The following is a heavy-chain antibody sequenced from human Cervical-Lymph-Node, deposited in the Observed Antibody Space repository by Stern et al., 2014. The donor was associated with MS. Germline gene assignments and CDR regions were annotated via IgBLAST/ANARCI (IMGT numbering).Heavy chain of an antibody. CDR2: IYSGGRI. CDR1: GFGISDNY. J-gene: IGHJ6*02. CDR3: GRSNYDIYGMDV. D-gene: IGHD4-11*01. Sequence: EVQLVESGGGLIQPGGSLRLSCAASGFGISDNYITWVRLAPGKGLEWVSVIYSGGRIDYADSVKGRFILSIDKSKNTLFLQMNNLRAEDTAVYYCGRSNYDIYGMDVWGQGTTVTVSS. V-gene: IGHV3-53*01.